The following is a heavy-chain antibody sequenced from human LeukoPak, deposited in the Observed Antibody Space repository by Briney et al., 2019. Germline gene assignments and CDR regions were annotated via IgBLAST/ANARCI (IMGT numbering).Heavy chain of an antibody. D-gene: IGHD4-23*01. CDR1: GYTFTSYD. V-gene: IGHV1-8*01. J-gene: IGHJ6*02. CDR3: ARVRRGGNGYYYYGMDV. Sequence: ASVKVSCKASGYTFTSYDIHWVRQATGQGLEWMGWMNPNSGNTGYAQKFQGRVTMTRNTSISTAYMELSSLRSEDTAVYYCARVRRGGNGYYYYGMDVWGQGTTVTVSS. CDR2: MNPNSGNT.